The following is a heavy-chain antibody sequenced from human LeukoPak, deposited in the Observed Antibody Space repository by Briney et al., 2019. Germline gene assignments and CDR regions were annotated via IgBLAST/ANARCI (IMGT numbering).Heavy chain of an antibody. CDR1: GGSISSYY. D-gene: IGHD3-22*01. CDR3: ARHIVGYYYDSSGYYPLPYYFDY. V-gene: IGHV4-59*05. Sequence: SETLSLTCTVSGGSISSYYWSWIRQPAGKGLEWIGSIYYSGSTYYNPSLKSRVTISVDTSKNQFSLKLSSVTAADTAVYYCARHIVGYYYDSSGYYPLPYYFDYWGQGTLVTVSS. J-gene: IGHJ4*02. CDR2: IYYSGST.